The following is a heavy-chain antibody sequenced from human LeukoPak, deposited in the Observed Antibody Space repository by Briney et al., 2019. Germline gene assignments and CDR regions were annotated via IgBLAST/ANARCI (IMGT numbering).Heavy chain of an antibody. CDR3: ARTPPVDQPPPQQWLSFDY. Sequence: SETLSLTCAVYGGSFSGYYWSWIRQPPGKGLEWIGEINHSGSTNYNPSLKSRVTISVDTSKNQFSLKLSPVTAADTAVYYCARTPPVDQPPPQQWLSFDYWGQGTLVTVSS. V-gene: IGHV4-34*01. D-gene: IGHD6-19*01. J-gene: IGHJ4*02. CDR2: INHSGST. CDR1: GGSFSGYY.